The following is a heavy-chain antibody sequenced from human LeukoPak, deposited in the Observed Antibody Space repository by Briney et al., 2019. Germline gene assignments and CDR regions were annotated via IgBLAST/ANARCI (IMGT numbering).Heavy chain of an antibody. CDR2: ISADGSEK. CDR3: ARDPPYSGGCCAFDI. J-gene: IGHJ3*02. CDR1: GFTFSSYA. V-gene: IGHV3-30-3*01. D-gene: IGHD6-19*01. Sequence: GGSLRLSCVASGFTFSSYARHWLRQAPGKGLEGVAVISADGSEKYYADSVKGRFTMSRDNPKNTLYLQMNSLRTEDTAVYYCARDPPYSGGCCAFDIWGQGTMVTVSS.